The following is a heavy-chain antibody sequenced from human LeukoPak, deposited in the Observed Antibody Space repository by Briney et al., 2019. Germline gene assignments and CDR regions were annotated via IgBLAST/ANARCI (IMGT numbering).Heavy chain of an antibody. CDR2: INHSGST. V-gene: IGHV4-34*01. Sequence: PSETLSLTCVVYGGSFSGYYWSWIRQPPGKGLEWIGEINHSGSTNYNPSLKSRVTISVDTSKNQFSLKLSSVTAADKAVYYRARLLRGYSYGYLAFDIWGQGTMVTVSS. CDR3: ARLLRGYSYGYLAFDI. CDR1: GGSFSGYY. D-gene: IGHD5-18*01. J-gene: IGHJ3*02.